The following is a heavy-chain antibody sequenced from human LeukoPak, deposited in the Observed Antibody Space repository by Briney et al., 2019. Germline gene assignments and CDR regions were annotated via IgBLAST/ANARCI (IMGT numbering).Heavy chain of an antibody. J-gene: IGHJ4*02. Sequence: GGPLHISCQASGSRFASYRITGAGPLPAKGLEWMGIFFTDDSDAKYSPSFQGQVTMSVDKSIRTAYLQWNSLKSSDTAIYYWAKLEAYTSGWSFFYWGQGTLVTVSS. CDR1: GSRFASYR. V-gene: IGHV5-51*01. CDR2: FFTDDSDA. CDR3: AKLEAYTSGWSFFY. D-gene: IGHD6-19*01.